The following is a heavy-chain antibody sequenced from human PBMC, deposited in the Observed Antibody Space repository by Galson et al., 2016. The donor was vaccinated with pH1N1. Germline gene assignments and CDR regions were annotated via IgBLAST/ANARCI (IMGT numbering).Heavy chain of an antibody. V-gene: IGHV3-23*01. CDR1: GLTFSSYA. Sequence: SLRLSCAASGLTFSSYAMSWVRQAPGKGLEWVSTISGSGFTTFFADSVKGRFTISKYNSKNTFHLQLNCLRAEDTAIYYCAKGGHYSSFDYWGQGALVTVSS. CDR3: AKGGHYSSFDY. D-gene: IGHD4-11*01. CDR2: ISGSGFTT. J-gene: IGHJ4*02.